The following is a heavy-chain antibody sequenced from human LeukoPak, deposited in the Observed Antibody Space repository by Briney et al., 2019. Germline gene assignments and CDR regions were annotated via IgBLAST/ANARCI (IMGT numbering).Heavy chain of an antibody. CDR3: ARRGKYYYGSGSLPY. CDR2: MNPNSGNT. D-gene: IGHD3-10*01. Sequence: ASVKVSCKASGYTFTAYYIHWVRQAPGQGLEWMGWMNPNSGNTGYAQKFQGRVTMTRNTSISTAYMELSSLRSEDTAVYYCARRGKYYYGSGSLPYWGQGTLVTVSS. CDR1: GYTFTAYY. J-gene: IGHJ4*02. V-gene: IGHV1-8*02.